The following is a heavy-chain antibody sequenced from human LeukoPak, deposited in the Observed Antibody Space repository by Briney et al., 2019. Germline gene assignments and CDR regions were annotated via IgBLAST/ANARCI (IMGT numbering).Heavy chain of an antibody. J-gene: IGHJ6*02. D-gene: IGHD1-26*01. V-gene: IGHV5-51*01. CDR2: IYPGDSDT. CDR1: GYSFTSYW. Sequence: TGESLKISCKGSGYSFTSYWIGWVRQMPGKGLEWMGIIYPGDSDTRYSPSFQGQVTISADKSISTAYLQWSSLKASDTAMYYCARRGIVGAIRPYYYYGMDVWGQGTTVTVSS. CDR3: ARRGIVGAIRPYYYYGMDV.